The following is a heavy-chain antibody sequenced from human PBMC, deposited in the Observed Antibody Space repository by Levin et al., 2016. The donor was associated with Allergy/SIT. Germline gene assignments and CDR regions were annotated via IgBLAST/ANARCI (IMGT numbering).Heavy chain of an antibody. J-gene: IGHJ6*02. V-gene: IGHV1-69*13. CDR2: IIPIFGTA. Sequence: SVKVSCKASGGTFSSYAISWVRQAPGQGLEWMGGIIPIFGTANYAQKFQGRVTITADESTSTAYMELSSLRSEDTAVYYCARDYEEVVLMVYANTNHYYGMDVWGQGTTVTVSS. CDR1: GGTFSSYA. CDR3: ARDYEEVVLMVYANTNHYYGMDV. D-gene: IGHD2-8*01.